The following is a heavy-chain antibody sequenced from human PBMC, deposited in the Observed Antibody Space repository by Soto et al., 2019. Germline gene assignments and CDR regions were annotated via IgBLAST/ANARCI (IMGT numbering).Heavy chain of an antibody. J-gene: IGHJ3*02. D-gene: IGHD7-27*01. Sequence: SETLSLTCTVSGGSISSYYWSWIRQPPGKGLEWIGYIYYSGSTNYNPSLKSRVTISVDTSKNQFSLKLSSVTAADTAVYYCARHVQLGMKAFDIWGQGTMVTVSS. V-gene: IGHV4-59*08. CDR1: GGSISSYY. CDR3: ARHVQLGMKAFDI. CDR2: IYYSGST.